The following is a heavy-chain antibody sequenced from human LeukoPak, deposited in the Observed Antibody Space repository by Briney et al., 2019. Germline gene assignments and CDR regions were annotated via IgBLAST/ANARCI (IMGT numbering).Heavy chain of an antibody. D-gene: IGHD3-9*01. Sequence: SETLSLTCSVSGGSLSSSSYYWGWIRQPPGRGLEWIGNIYETGSTNYNPSLKSRVTISVDTSKNQFSLKLSSVTATDTAVYYCVRPDDNSFDFWGQGTMVTVSS. V-gene: IGHV4-39*01. CDR1: GGSLSSSSYY. CDR2: IYETGST. J-gene: IGHJ3*01. CDR3: VRPDDNSFDF.